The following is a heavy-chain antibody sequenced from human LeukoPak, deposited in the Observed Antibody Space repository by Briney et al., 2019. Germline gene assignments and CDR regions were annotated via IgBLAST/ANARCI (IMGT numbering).Heavy chain of an antibody. CDR1: GGSISSGSYY. CDR2: IYTSGST. J-gene: IGHJ6*03. D-gene: IGHD2-15*01. V-gene: IGHV4-61*02. CDR3: AREAGWFSHYYYYMDV. Sequence: SQTLSLTCTVSGGSISSGSYYWSWIRQPAGKGLEWIGRIYTSGSTNYNPSLKSRVTISVDTSKNQFSLKLSSVTAADTAVYYCAREAGWFSHYYYYMDVWGKGTTVTISS.